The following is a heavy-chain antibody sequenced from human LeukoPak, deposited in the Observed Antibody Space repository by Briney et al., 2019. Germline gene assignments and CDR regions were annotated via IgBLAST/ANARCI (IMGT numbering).Heavy chain of an antibody. Sequence: SGGSLRLSCAASGFSFGSYTMHWVRQAPGKGLGWVAVISYDGSKRYYADSVKGRFTISRENSKNTLYLQLSSLRPEDTAVYYCAKGPISYYDILTGYLDYWGQGTLVTVSS. J-gene: IGHJ4*02. CDR3: AKGPISYYDILTGYLDY. CDR1: GFSFGSYT. D-gene: IGHD3-9*01. V-gene: IGHV3-30*04. CDR2: ISYDGSKR.